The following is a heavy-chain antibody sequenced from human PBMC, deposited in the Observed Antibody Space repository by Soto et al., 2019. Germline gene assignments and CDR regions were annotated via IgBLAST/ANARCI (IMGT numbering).Heavy chain of an antibody. Sequence: SVKVSCKASGCAFSSYAISWVRQAPGQGLEWMGGIIPIFGTANYAQKFQGRVTITADESTSTAYMELSSLRSEDTAVYYCAREMSYNFIAAAGRGNWFDPWGQGTLVTVS. D-gene: IGHD6-13*01. J-gene: IGHJ5*02. CDR3: AREMSYNFIAAAGRGNWFDP. CDR1: GCAFSSYA. CDR2: IIPIFGTA. V-gene: IGHV1-69*13.